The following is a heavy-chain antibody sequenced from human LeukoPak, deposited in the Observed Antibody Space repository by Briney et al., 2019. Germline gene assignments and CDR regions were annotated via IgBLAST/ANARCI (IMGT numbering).Heavy chain of an antibody. CDR3: ARGGGLDV. V-gene: IGHV3-7*03. Sequence: GGSLRLSCAASGFIFTGYFMSWVRQAPGKGLEWVASINHDGNEHYYVDSVKGRFTISRDNAKNTLYLQMSNLRAEDTAVYFCARGGGLDVWGQGATVTVSS. CDR2: INHDGNEH. D-gene: IGHD3-16*01. CDR1: GFIFTGYF. J-gene: IGHJ6*02.